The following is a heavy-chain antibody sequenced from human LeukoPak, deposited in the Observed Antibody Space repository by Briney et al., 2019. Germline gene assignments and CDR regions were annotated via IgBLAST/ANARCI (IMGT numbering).Heavy chain of an antibody. CDR1: GGTFSSYT. V-gene: IGHV1-69*02. Sequence: SVKVSCKASGGTFSSYTISWVRQAPGQGLEWMGRIIPILGIANYAQKFQGRVTITADKSTSTAYMVLSSLRSEDTAVYYCARVDCSGGSCLFDPWGQGTLVTVSS. D-gene: IGHD2-15*01. CDR3: ARVDCSGGSCLFDP. CDR2: IIPILGIA. J-gene: IGHJ5*02.